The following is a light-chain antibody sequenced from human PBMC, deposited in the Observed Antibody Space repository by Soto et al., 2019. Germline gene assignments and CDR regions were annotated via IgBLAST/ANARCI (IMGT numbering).Light chain of an antibody. CDR2: DTS. J-gene: IGKJ2*01. V-gene: IGKV1-5*01. CDR3: QQYNSYMPYT. Sequence: DIQMTQSPSTLSASLGDRVTITCRARQSVSSWLAWYQQKPGKAPKLLIYDTSSLENGVPSRFSGSGSGTEFTMTNSSLQPDEFATYYCQQYNSYMPYTFGRGTKVEIK. CDR1: QSVSSW.